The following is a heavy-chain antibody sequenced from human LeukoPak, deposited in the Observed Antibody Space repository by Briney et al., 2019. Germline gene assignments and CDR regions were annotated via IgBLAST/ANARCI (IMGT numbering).Heavy chain of an antibody. J-gene: IGHJ6*02. Sequence: SVKVSCKASGGTFSSYAISWVRQAPGQGLERMGGIIPIFGTANYAQKFQGRVTITADESTSTAYMELSSLRSEDTAVYYCARDPDYGSGSPPYYGMDVWGQGTTVTVSS. CDR3: ARDPDYGSGSPPYYGMDV. CDR1: GGTFSSYA. D-gene: IGHD3-10*01. V-gene: IGHV1-69*01. CDR2: IIPIFGTA.